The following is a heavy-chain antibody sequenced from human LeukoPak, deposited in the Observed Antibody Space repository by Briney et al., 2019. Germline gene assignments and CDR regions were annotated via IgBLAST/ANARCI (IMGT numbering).Heavy chain of an antibody. J-gene: IGHJ6*02. V-gene: IGHV3-11*01. D-gene: IGHD6-19*01. CDR1: GFTFSDYY. CDR3: ARDLLYRWYIAVADYYYYYGMDV. Sequence: GGSLRLSCAASGFTFSDYYMSWLRQAPGKGLEWVSYISSSGSTIYYADSVKGRFTISRDNAKNSLYLQMNSLRAEDTAVYYCARDLLYRWYIAVADYYYYYGMDVWGQGTTVTVSS. CDR2: ISSSGSTI.